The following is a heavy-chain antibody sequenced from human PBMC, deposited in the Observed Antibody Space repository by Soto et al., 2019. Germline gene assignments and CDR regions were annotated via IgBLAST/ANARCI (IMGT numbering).Heavy chain of an antibody. J-gene: IGHJ2*01. CDR3: AKTVGLGPFGHFTL. D-gene: IGHD1-26*01. V-gene: IGHV3-11*05. Sequence: QEQRVESGGGLVKPGGSLRLSCAASGFTFSDAYMSWIRQAPGKGLEGVAYISHTSHYMKYSDSVEGRFTVSRDNAKNSLYLHMNSLRAEDTAVYYCAKTVGLGPFGHFTLWGRGTLVIVSS. CDR1: GFTFSDAY. CDR2: ISHTSHYM.